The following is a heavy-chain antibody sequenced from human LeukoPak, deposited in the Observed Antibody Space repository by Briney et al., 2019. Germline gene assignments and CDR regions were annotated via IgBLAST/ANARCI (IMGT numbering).Heavy chain of an antibody. CDR1: GFTVSSNY. D-gene: IGHD1-26*01. CDR3: ARWVSASIDY. J-gene: IGHJ4*02. CDR2: IYYSGST. V-gene: IGHV4-59*02. Sequence: GSLRLSCAASGFTVSSNYMSWIRQPPGKGLEWIGYIYYSGSTNYNPSLKSRVTISLDTSKNQFSLKMNSMTAADTAVYYCARWVSASIDYWGQGTLVTVSS.